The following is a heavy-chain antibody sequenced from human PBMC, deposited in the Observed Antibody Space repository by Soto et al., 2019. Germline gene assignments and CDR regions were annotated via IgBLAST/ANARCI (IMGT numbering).Heavy chain of an antibody. J-gene: IGHJ5*01. CDR1: GFTFSSYG. CDR3: AKDQSVVTAINPPAWFES. CDR2: ISYDGSNK. Sequence: SGGSLRLSCAASGFTFSSYGMHWVRPAPGKGLEWVAVISYDGSNKYYADSVKGRFTISRDNSKNTLYLQMNSLRAEDTAVYYCAKDQSVVTAINPPAWFESWGQRTLVTVSS. D-gene: IGHD2-21*02. V-gene: IGHV3-30*18.